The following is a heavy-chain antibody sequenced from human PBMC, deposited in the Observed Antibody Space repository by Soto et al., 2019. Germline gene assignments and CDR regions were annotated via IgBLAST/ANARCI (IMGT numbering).Heavy chain of an antibody. J-gene: IGHJ6*02. V-gene: IGHV1-18*04. CDR2: ISAYNGNT. CDR1: GYTFTSCC. CDR3: ARDQHGAVAGGYYYGMDV. Sequence: ASVNVSCKSSGYTFTSCCISWVRQAPGQGLEWMGWISAYNGNTNYAQKLQGRVTMTTDTSTSTAYMELRSLRSDDTAVYYCARDQHGAVAGGYYYGMDVWGQGTTVTVSS. D-gene: IGHD6-19*01.